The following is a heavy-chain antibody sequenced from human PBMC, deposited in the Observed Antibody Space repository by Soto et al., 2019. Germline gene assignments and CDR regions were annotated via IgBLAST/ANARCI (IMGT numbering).Heavy chain of an antibody. Sequence: GEPLKISCKGSGYSFTSYWIGWVRQMPGKGLEWMGIIYPGDSDTRYSPSFQGQVTISADKSISTAYLQWSSLKASDTAMYYCARLSGGSGYDDAFDIWGQGTMVTVSS. J-gene: IGHJ3*02. CDR3: ARLSGGSGYDDAFDI. CDR1: GYSFTSYW. D-gene: IGHD2-15*01. CDR2: IYPGDSDT. V-gene: IGHV5-51*01.